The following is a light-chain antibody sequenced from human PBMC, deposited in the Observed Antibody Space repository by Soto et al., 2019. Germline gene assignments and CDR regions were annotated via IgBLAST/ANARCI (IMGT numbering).Light chain of an antibody. CDR1: SSNIGAGYD. CDR2: GNS. J-gene: IGLJ2*01. Sequence: QSVLTQPPSVSGAPGQRVTISCTGSSSNIGAGYDVHWYQQLPGTATKLLMYGNSNRPSGVPDRFSGSKSGTSASLAITGLQAEDEADYYCQSYDSSLSGVVFGGGTKLTVL. V-gene: IGLV1-40*01. CDR3: QSYDSSLSGVV.